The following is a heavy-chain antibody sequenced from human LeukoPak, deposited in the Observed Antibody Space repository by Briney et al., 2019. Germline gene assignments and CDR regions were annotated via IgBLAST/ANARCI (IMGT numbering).Heavy chain of an antibody. Sequence: ASVKVSCKASGYTFTSQGISWVRQAPGQGLEWMGWISTYNGNTHSAQKLQGRITMTTDTSTSTAYMELRSLTSDDTAMYYCARGGYSSAWSPLDYWGQGTLVTVSS. CDR2: ISTYNGNT. V-gene: IGHV1-18*01. J-gene: IGHJ4*02. CDR1: GYTFTSQG. D-gene: IGHD6-19*01. CDR3: ARGGYSSAWSPLDY.